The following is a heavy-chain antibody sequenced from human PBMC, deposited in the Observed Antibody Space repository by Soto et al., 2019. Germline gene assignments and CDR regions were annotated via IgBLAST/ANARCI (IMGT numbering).Heavy chain of an antibody. Sequence: QITLKESGPTLVKPTQTLTLTCTFSGFSLSTSGVGVGWIHQPPGKALEWLALIYCDDDKRYSPSLNSRLTITKDTSKNQVVLTMTNMDPVDTATYYCAHRGSDRPFDYWGQGTLVTVSS. J-gene: IGHJ4*02. CDR2: IYCDDDK. CDR3: AHRGSDRPFDY. CDR1: GFSLSTSGVG. V-gene: IGHV2-5*02.